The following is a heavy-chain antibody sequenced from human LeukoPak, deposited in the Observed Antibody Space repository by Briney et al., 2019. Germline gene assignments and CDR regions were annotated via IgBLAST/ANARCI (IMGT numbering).Heavy chain of an antibody. Sequence: GGSLRLSCAASGFSFSDYAMVWVRQAPRKGLEWVSGISSGGHDATFYADSVKGRFTVSRDNSKNTLYLQMNFLRVEDTALYYCAKDGLSYGTSTHIYHVDHWGQGTLVTVSS. J-gene: IGHJ1*01. D-gene: IGHD3-10*01. V-gene: IGHV3-23*01. CDR3: AKDGLSYGTSTHIYHVDH. CDR2: ISSGGHDAT. CDR1: GFSFSDYA.